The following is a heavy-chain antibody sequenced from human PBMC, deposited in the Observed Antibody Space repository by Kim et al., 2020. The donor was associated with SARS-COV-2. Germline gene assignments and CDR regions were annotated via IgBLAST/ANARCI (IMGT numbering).Heavy chain of an antibody. CDR2: ISGSGGST. CDR3: ANPSGNEEDNWFDP. J-gene: IGHJ5*02. V-gene: IGHV3-23*01. Sequence: GGSLRLSCAASGFTFSSYAMSWVRQAPGKGLEWVSAISGSGGSTYYADSVKGRFTISRDNSKNTLYLQMNSLRAEDTAVYYCANPSGNEEDNWFDPWGQGTLVTVSS. CDR1: GFTFSSYA. D-gene: IGHD1-1*01.